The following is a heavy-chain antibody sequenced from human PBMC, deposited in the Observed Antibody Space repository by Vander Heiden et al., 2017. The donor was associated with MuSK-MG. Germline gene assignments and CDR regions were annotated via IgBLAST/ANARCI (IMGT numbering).Heavy chain of an antibody. D-gene: IGHD6-13*01. Sequence: EVQLLESGGGLVQPGGSLRLSCAASGFTISSYAMSWFRQAPGKGLEWVSAISGSGGSTYYADSVKGRFTISRDNSKNTLYLQMNSLRAEDTAVYYCAKDRYSSSWSPWDYWGQGTLVTVSS. CDR1: GFTISSYA. J-gene: IGHJ4*02. CDR2: ISGSGGST. V-gene: IGHV3-23*01. CDR3: AKDRYSSSWSPWDY.